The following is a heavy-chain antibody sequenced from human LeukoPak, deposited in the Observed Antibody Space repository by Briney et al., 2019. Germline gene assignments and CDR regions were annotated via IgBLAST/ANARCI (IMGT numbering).Heavy chain of an antibody. CDR1: GFTFRSYK. CDR3: ARAIIGYDEVGIIL. CDR2: ISGTGSTR. V-gene: IGHV3-48*03. J-gene: IGHJ6*02. Sequence: GGSLRLSCSASGFTFRSYKRDGVRQAPGKGLEWVSYISGTGSTRYYADSVKGRFTISRDNSKNTLYLQMNSLRAEDTAVYYCARAIIGYDEVGIILWRQGTTVTVSS. D-gene: IGHD5-12*01.